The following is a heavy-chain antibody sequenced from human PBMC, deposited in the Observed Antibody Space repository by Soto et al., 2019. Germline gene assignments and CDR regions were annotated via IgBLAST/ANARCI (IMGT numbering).Heavy chain of an antibody. D-gene: IGHD6-6*01. J-gene: IGHJ4*02. CDR1: GGSISSYY. V-gene: IGHV4-59*01. CDR2: IYNSGNT. CDR3: AAPPHY. Sequence: PSETLSLTCTVSGGSISSYYWNWIRQPPGKGLEWIGYIYNSGNTNYNPSLRSRVTISVDTSKNQFSLKLTSVTAADTAVYYCAAPPHYWGQGTLVTVSS.